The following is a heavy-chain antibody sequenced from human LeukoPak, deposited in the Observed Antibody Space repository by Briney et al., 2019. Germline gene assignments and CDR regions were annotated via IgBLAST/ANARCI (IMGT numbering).Heavy chain of an antibody. CDR1: DGSISDYY. J-gene: IGHJ4*02. CDR2: IYDGGST. Sequence: SETLSLTCTVSDGSISDYYWSWIRQPPGKGLEWIGYIYDGGSTNYNPSLKGRVTISVDTSKNQFSLKLISVTAADTAVYYCARRSGSLDYWSQGTLVTVSS. D-gene: IGHD1-26*01. CDR3: ARRSGSLDY. V-gene: IGHV4-59*01.